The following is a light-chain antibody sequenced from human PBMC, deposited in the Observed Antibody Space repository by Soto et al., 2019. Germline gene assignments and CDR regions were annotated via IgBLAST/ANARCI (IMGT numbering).Light chain of an antibody. CDR1: QSVSGSY. CDR2: EAS. J-gene: IGKJ3*01. Sequence: EVVLTQSPGTLSLSPGERATLSCRASQSVSGSYLAWYQQKPGQAPRLLIYEASSRATGIPDRFSGSGSGTDFTLTISRLEPEDFAVYYCQQYDNYLTFGPGTKVDIK. CDR3: QQYDNYLT. V-gene: IGKV3-20*01.